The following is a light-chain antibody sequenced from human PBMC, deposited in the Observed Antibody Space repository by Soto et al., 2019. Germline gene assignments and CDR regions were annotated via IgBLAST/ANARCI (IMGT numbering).Light chain of an antibody. J-gene: IGKJ1*01. V-gene: IGKV1-39*01. CDR3: QQSYSTAPWT. CDR2: TAS. Sequence: DIQMTQSRSSLSASVGDRVTITCRASQSIARDLNWYQQKSGKARKFLIYTASSLQNGIPSRFSGRGSGTDFTLTISRLQPEDSATYFCQQSYSTAPWTFGQGTKV. CDR1: QSIARD.